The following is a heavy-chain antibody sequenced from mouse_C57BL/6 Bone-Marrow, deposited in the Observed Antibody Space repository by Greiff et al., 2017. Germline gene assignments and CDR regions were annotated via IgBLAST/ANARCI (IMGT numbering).Heavy chain of an antibody. J-gene: IGHJ1*03. CDR1: GFSLSTSGMG. Sequence: QVTLKESGPGILQSSPTLSLTCSFSGFSLSTSGMGVSWIRQPSGKGLEWLAHSYWDDDKRYNPSLKNRLPISKDTSRNHVFLKITSVDTADTATSYGARRIDGYPYWYFDVWGTGPTVTVSS. CDR2: SYWDDDK. D-gene: IGHD2-3*01. V-gene: IGHV8-12*01. CDR3: ARRIDGYPYWYFDV.